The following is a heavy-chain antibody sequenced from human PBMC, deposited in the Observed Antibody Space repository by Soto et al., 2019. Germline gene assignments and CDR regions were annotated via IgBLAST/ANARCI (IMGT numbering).Heavy chain of an antibody. CDR2: IVVGSGNT. V-gene: IGHV1-58*01. Sequence: SVKVSCKASGFTFTISAVQWVRQARGQRLEWIGWIVVGSGNTNYAQKFQERVTITRDMSTSTAYMELSSLRSEDTAVYYCAAVSRYCSGGSCYYYYGMDVWGQGTTVTVSS. D-gene: IGHD2-15*01. CDR3: AAVSRYCSGGSCYYYYGMDV. J-gene: IGHJ6*02. CDR1: GFTFTISA.